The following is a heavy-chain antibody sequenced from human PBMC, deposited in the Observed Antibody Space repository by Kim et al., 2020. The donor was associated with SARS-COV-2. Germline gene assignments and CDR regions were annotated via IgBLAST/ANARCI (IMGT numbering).Heavy chain of an antibody. V-gene: IGHV3-73*01. CDR2: VKTKANNYAT. D-gene: IGHD4-4*01. CDR3: TSRLQTTYGMDV. Sequence: GESLKISCAASGFTFSGSVIHWVRQASGKGLECVGRVKTKANNYATVYGASVKGRFTISRDDSKSTAFLQMNSLKTEDTAVYYCTSRLQTTYGMDVWGQGTTVTVSS. J-gene: IGHJ6*02. CDR1: GFTFSGSV.